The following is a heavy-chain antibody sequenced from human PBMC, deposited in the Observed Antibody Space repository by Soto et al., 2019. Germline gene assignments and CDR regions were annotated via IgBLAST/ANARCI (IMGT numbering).Heavy chain of an antibody. CDR2: INHSGST. CDR1: GGSFSGYY. V-gene: IGHV4-34*01. CDR3: ARFGDFWSGYPQPKNWFDP. D-gene: IGHD3-3*01. Sequence: SETLSLTCAVYGGSFSGYYWSWIRQPPGKGLEWIGEINHSGSTNYNPSLKSRVTISVDTSKNQFSLKLSSVTAADTAVYYCARFGDFWSGYPQPKNWFDPWGQGTLATVSS. J-gene: IGHJ5*02.